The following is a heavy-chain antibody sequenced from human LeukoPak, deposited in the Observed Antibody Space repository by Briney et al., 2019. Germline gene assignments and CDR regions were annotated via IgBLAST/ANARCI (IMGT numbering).Heavy chain of an antibody. Sequence: GGSLRLSCAASGFTFSNNAMSWVRQAPGKGLEWVAVISYDGSNKYYADSVKGRFSISRDNSKNTLYLQMNSLRAEDTAVYYCARVKSRFGELWRAFDYWGQGTLVTVSS. D-gene: IGHD3-10*01. V-gene: IGHV3-30-3*01. J-gene: IGHJ4*02. CDR2: ISYDGSNK. CDR1: GFTFSNNA. CDR3: ARVKSRFGELWRAFDY.